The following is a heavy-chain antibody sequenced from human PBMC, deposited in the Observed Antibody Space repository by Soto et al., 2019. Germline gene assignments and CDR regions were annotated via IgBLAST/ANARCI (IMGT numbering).Heavy chain of an antibody. V-gene: IGHV1-8*01. CDR3: ARERSAAGTGWFDP. CDR1: GYTFTSYD. Sequence: ASVKVSCKASGYTFTSYDINWVRQAIGQGLEWMGWMNPNSGNTGYAQKFQGRVTMTRNTSISTAYMELSSLRSEDTAVYFCARERSAAGTGWFDPWGQGTLVTV. D-gene: IGHD6-13*01. J-gene: IGHJ5*02. CDR2: MNPNSGNT.